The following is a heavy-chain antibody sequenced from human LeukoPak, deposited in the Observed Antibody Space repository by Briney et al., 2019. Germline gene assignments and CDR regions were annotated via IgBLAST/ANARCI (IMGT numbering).Heavy chain of an antibody. Sequence: SETLSLTCTVSGGSISSGGYYWSWIRQHPGKGLEWIGYIYYSGSTYYNPSLKSRVTISVDTSKNQFSLKLSSVTAADTAVYYCARYRLGLGIDYWGQGTLVTVSS. V-gene: IGHV4-31*03. CDR2: IYYSGST. D-gene: IGHD3-9*01. CDR3: ARYRLGLGIDY. J-gene: IGHJ4*02. CDR1: GGSISSGGYY.